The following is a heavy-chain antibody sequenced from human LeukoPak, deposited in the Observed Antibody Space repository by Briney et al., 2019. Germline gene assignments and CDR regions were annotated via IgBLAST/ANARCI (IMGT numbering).Heavy chain of an antibody. CDR3: ARTWQWLPFDY. Sequence: SETLSLTCTVSGGTISSYYWGWIRRPAGKGLEWIGRIYISGSTNYNPSLKSRVTMSVDTSKNQFSLKLSSVTAADTAVYYCARTWQWLPFDYWGQGTLVTVSS. J-gene: IGHJ4*02. CDR1: GGTISSYY. CDR2: IYISGST. V-gene: IGHV4-4*07. D-gene: IGHD6-19*01.